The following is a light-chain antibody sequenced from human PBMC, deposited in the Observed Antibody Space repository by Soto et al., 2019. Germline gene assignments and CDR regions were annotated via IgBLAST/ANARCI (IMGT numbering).Light chain of an antibody. Sequence: QSALTQPASVSGSPGQSIAISCTGTSSDIGTYNYVSWYQQHPGKAPKLIIHDVSIRPSGVSDRFSGSKSGNMASLTISGLQADDEADYYCASFTSSTRDVFGTGTKLTVL. CDR3: ASFTSSTRDV. V-gene: IGLV2-14*01. J-gene: IGLJ1*01. CDR1: SSDIGTYNY. CDR2: DVS.